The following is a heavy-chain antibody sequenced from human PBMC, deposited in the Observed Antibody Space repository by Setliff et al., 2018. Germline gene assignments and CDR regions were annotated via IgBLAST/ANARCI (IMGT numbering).Heavy chain of an antibody. CDR2: IYTSGST. V-gene: IGHV4-4*08. CDR3: ARAARPKVYYFDY. D-gene: IGHD6-6*01. J-gene: IGHJ4*02. Sequence: ETLSLTCTVSGGSISSYYWSWIRQPPGKGLEWIGYIYTSGSTNYNPSLKSRVTISVDTSKNQFSLKLSSVTAADTAVYYCARAARPKVYYFDYWGQGTLVTVS. CDR1: GGSISSYY.